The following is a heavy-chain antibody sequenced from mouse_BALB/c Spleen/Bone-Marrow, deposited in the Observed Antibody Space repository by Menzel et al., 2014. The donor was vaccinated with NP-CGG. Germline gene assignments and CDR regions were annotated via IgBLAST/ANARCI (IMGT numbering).Heavy chain of an antibody. CDR3: ARGRAYYVNYGFAY. CDR2: IYPYNGGT. Sequence: EVQLQESGPELVKPGASVKISCKASGYTFTDYNIHWVKQSHGKSLEWIGYIYPYNGGTAYNQKFKSKATLTVDNSSSTAYMELRSLTSEDSAVYYCARGRAYYVNYGFAYWGQWTLVTVSA. CDR1: GYTFTDYN. D-gene: IGHD2-10*01. J-gene: IGHJ3*01. V-gene: IGHV1S29*02.